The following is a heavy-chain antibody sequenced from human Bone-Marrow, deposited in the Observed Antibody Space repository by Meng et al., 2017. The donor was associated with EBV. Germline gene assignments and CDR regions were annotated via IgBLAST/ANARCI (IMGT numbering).Heavy chain of an antibody. CDR2: INVDGSDT. J-gene: IGHJ4*02. CDR1: GFTLSNYW. D-gene: IGHD6-13*01. V-gene: IGHV3-74*01. Sequence: EGRVGEPGRGLVPPGGSLRLSCAASGFTLSNYWMYWVRQVPGKGLVWVSRINVDGSDTIYADSVKGRFTISRDNGKNTLYLQMNSLRADDTAVYYCSRSNWYPDYWGQGTLVTVSS. CDR3: SRSNWYPDY.